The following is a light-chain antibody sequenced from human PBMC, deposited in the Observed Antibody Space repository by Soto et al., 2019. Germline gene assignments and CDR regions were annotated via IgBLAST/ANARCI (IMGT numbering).Light chain of an antibody. Sequence: SALTQPASVSGSPGQSIAISCTGTSSDVGSHDLVSWYQQQSGKVPKLIIYDVSSRPSGVSNRFSGSKSGNTASLTISGLQAEDEADYYCSSFTSTTTYVFGTGTKLTVL. CDR3: SSFTSTTTYV. J-gene: IGLJ1*01. CDR1: SSDVGSHDL. CDR2: DVS. V-gene: IGLV2-14*02.